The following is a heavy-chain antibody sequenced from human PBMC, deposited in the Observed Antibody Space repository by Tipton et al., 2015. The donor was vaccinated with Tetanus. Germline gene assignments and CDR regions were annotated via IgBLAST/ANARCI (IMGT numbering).Heavy chain of an antibody. D-gene: IGHD2-21*02. CDR3: ARVLTSRAYCGGDCYGAFDI. CDR1: GFTFSSYW. J-gene: IGHJ3*02. Sequence: GSLRLSCAASGFTFSSYWMHWVRQAPGKGLVWVSRINSDGSSTSYADSVKGRFTISRDNAKNTLYLQMNSLRAEDTAVYYCARVLTSRAYCGGDCYGAFDIWGQGTMVTVSS. V-gene: IGHV3-74*01. CDR2: INSDGSST.